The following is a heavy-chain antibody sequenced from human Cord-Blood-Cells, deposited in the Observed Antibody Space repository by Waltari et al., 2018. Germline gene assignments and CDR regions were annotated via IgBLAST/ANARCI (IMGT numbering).Heavy chain of an antibody. Sequence: QVQLVQSGAEVKKPGASVKVSCKASGYTFTGYYMHWVRQAPGEGLEWMGWINPNSGGTNYAQKFQGWVTMTRDTSISTADRELSRLGSDDTAVDYCAGDDSSSMYPSYLFEYCGQGTLVTVSS. J-gene: IGHJ4*02. CDR2: INPNSGGT. CDR1: GYTFTGYY. CDR3: AGDDSSSMYPSYLFEY. D-gene: IGHD6-6*01. V-gene: IGHV1-2*04.